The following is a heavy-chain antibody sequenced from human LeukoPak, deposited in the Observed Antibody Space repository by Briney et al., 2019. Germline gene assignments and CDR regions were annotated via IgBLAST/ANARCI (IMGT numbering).Heavy chain of an antibody. CDR2: ISGVTGKP. CDR3: ARDMAEKNVYFGWGGH. Sequence: GASVKVSCKASGYTFSDYGINWVRQAPGQGLEWMGWISGVTGKPNYAQKFQGRLTVTIETSTSTAHMELRSLRSDDTAMYFCARDMAEKNVYFGWGGHWGQGTPVTVSP. CDR1: GYTFSDYG. V-gene: IGHV1-18*01. J-gene: IGHJ4*02. D-gene: IGHD3-10*01.